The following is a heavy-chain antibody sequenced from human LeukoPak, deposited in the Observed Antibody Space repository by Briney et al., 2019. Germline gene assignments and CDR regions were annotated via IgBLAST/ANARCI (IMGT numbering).Heavy chain of an antibody. CDR1: GFTFSSYA. V-gene: IGHV3-23*01. J-gene: IGHJ4*02. CDR2: ISGSGGST. D-gene: IGHD1-26*01. Sequence: GGSLRLSCAASGFTFSSYAMSWVRQAPGKGLEWVSAISGSGGSTYYADSVKGRFTISRDNSKNTLYLQMNSLRAEDTAVYYCARSIGRLWGYYFDYWGQGTLVTVSS. CDR3: ARSIGRLWGYYFDY.